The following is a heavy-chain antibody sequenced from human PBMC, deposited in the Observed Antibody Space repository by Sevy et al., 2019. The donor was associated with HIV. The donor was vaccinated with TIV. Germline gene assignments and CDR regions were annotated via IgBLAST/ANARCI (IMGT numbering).Heavy chain of an antibody. V-gene: IGHV3-7*03. CDR1: GFTFSSYW. CDR3: ARDCSSAGCLCGMDV. Sequence: GGSLRLSCTASGFTFSSYWMSWVRQAPGKGLEWVANIKRDGSEKYYVDSVKGRFTITRDNTKNSLYLQMNGVRAEDKAGYCCARDCSSAGCLCGMDVWGQGTTVTVSS. J-gene: IGHJ6*02. CDR2: IKRDGSEK. D-gene: IGHD2-2*01.